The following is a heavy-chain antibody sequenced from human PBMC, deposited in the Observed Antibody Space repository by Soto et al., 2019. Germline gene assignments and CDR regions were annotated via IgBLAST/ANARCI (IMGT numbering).Heavy chain of an antibody. CDR1: GYSFTSYW. D-gene: IGHD6-13*01. CDR3: ARHEVVAAADSDYYYYYMDV. J-gene: IGHJ6*03. CDR2: IYPGDSDT. V-gene: IGHV5-51*01. Sequence: GESLKISCKGSGYSFTSYWIGWVRQMPGKGLEWMGIIYPGDSDTRYSPSFQGQVTISADKSISTAYLQWSSLKASDTAMYYCARHEVVAAADSDYYYYYMDVWGKGTTVTV.